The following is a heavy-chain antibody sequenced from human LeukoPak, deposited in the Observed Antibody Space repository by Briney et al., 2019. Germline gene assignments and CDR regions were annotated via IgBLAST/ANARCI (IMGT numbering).Heavy chain of an antibody. V-gene: IGHV1-24*01. CDR1: GYTLTELS. D-gene: IGHD3-9*01. CDR3: ATGVDILTGYYKYYFDY. Sequence: ASVKVSCKVSGYTLTELSMHWVRQAPGKGLEWMGGFDPEDGETIYAQKFQGRVTMTEDTTTDTAYMELSSLRSEDTAVYYCATGVDILTGYYKYYFDYWGQGTLVTVSS. J-gene: IGHJ4*02. CDR2: FDPEDGET.